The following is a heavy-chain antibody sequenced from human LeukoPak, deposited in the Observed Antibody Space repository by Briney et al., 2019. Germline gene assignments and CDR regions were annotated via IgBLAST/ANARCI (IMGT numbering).Heavy chain of an antibody. V-gene: IGHV1-46*01. Sequence: ASVNVSCKASGYTFTSYYMHWVRQAPGQGLEWMGVINPSDGSTSYAQKFQGRVTITRDTSTSTVYMELSSLRSEDTAVYYCARGGELLWFGELLANYYYYGMDVWGQGTTVTVSS. D-gene: IGHD3-10*01. CDR3: ARGGELLWFGELLANYYYYGMDV. CDR1: GYTFTSYY. CDR2: INPSDGST. J-gene: IGHJ6*02.